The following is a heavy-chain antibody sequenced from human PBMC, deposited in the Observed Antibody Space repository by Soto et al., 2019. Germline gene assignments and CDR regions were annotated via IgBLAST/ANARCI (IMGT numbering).Heavy chain of an antibody. CDR3: ARGGGTISSFYYDSSGYYYGMDV. V-gene: IGHV1-8*01. D-gene: IGHD3-22*01. Sequence: ASVKVSCKASGYTFTSYDINWVRQATGQGLEWMGWMNPNSGNTGYAQKFQGRVTMTRNTSISTAYMELSSLRSEDTAVYYCARGGGTISSFYYDSSGYYYGMDVWGQGTTVTVSS. CDR1: GYTFTSYD. J-gene: IGHJ6*02. CDR2: MNPNSGNT.